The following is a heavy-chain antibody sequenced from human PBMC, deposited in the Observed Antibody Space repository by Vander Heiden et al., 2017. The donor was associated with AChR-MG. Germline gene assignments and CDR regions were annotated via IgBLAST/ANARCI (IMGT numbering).Heavy chain of an antibody. V-gene: IGHV3-30-3*01. Sequence: QVQLVESGGGVVQPGRSLRLSWAASGFTFSSYAMHWVRQAPGKGLEWVAVISHDGSNKYYADSVKGRFTISRDNSKNTLYLQMNSLRAEDTAVYYCARDSGYSSSSEVDWGQGTLVTVSS. CDR1: GFTFSSYA. CDR3: ARDSGYSSSSEVD. CDR2: ISHDGSNK. J-gene: IGHJ4*02. D-gene: IGHD6-6*01.